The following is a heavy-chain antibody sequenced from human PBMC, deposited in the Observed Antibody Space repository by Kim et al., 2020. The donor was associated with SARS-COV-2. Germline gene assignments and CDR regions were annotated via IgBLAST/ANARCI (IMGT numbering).Heavy chain of an antibody. Sequence: SETLSLTCIVTGDSFSDSYWTWVRQPAGKGLEWIGRLRGTGSFDYSPSLRGRLTLSLDTSWNHFSLRLTSVTAADTAIYYCSKCLRDDFGYDWGIEHWG. D-gene: IGHD5-12*01. V-gene: IGHV4-4*07. CDR3: SKCLRDDFGYDWGIEH. CDR1: GDSFSDSY. CDR2: LRGTGSF. J-gene: IGHJ1*01.